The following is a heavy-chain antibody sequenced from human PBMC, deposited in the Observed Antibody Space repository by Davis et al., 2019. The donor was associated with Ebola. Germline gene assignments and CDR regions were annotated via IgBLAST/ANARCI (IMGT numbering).Heavy chain of an antibody. Sequence: MPSETLSLTCTVSGGSIGYYYWSWIRQSPGKGLEWIGYIYYSGSTKYNPSHKSRVTISVDTSKNQFSLKLSSVTAADTAVYYCARQGRGYSYGCVDYWGQGTLVTVSS. J-gene: IGHJ4*02. V-gene: IGHV4-59*08. D-gene: IGHD5-18*01. CDR3: ARQGRGYSYGCVDY. CDR1: GGSIGYYY. CDR2: IYYSGST.